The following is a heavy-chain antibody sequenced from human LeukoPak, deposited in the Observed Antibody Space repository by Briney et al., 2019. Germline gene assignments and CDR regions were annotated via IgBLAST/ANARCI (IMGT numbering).Heavy chain of an antibody. Sequence: GASVKVSCKASGYTFSDYYTHWVRQAPGQGLEWMGWLNPSSGATNFARKFQGRVTMTRDRSINTAYMELTSLTSDDTAIYYCARRRSRGGALYSWGQGTLVTVSS. CDR2: LNPSSGAT. V-gene: IGHV1-2*02. CDR1: GYTFSDYY. D-gene: IGHD2-15*01. CDR3: ARRRSRGGALYS. J-gene: IGHJ5*02.